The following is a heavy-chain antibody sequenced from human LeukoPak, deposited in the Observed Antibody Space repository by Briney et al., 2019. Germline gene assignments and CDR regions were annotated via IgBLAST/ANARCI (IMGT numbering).Heavy chain of an antibody. Sequence: GGSLRLSCAASGFTFSSYSMNWVRQAPGKGLEWVSSISSSSSYIYYADSVKGRFTISRDNAKNSLYLQMNSLRAEDTAVYYCARDQIAASDFYYYYMDVWGKGTTVTVSS. CDR3: ARDQIAASDFYYYYMDV. J-gene: IGHJ6*03. CDR1: GFTFSSYS. D-gene: IGHD6-13*01. V-gene: IGHV3-21*01. CDR2: ISSSSSYI.